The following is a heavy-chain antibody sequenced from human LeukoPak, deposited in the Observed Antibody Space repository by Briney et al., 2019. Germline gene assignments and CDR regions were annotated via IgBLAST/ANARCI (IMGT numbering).Heavy chain of an antibody. J-gene: IGHJ3*02. CDR3: ARALPSPLYSGSYADAFDI. D-gene: IGHD1-26*01. CDR1: GFTFSSYS. V-gene: IGHV3-21*01. CDR2: ISSSSSYI. Sequence: PGGSLRLSCAASGFTFSSYSMNWVHQAPGKGLEWVSSISSSSSYIYYADSVKGRFTISRDNAKNSLYLQMNSLRAEDTAVYYCARALPSPLYSGSYADAFDIWGQGTMVTVSS.